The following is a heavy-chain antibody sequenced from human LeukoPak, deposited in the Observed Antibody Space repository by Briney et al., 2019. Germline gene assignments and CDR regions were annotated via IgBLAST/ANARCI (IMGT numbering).Heavy chain of an antibody. CDR3: AAGDTATLGGDY. Sequence: SVKVSCKASGFTFTSSAVQWVRQARGQRLEWIGWIVVGSGNTNYAQKFQERVTITRDMSTSTAYMELSSLRSEDTAVYCCAAGDTATLGGDYWGQGTLVTVSS. J-gene: IGHJ4*02. D-gene: IGHD5-18*01. CDR1: GFTFTSSA. CDR2: IVVGSGNT. V-gene: IGHV1-58*01.